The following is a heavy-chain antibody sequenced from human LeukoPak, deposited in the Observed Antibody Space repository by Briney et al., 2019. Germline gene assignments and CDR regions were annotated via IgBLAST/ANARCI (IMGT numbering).Heavy chain of an antibody. Sequence: ASVKVSCKASGYTFTSYAMHWVRQAPGQRLEWMGWINAGNGNTKYSQKFRGRVTITRDTSASTAYMELSSLRSEDTAVYYCASPDFGYCSGGSCFNYYYGMDVWGQGTTVTVSS. V-gene: IGHV1-3*01. CDR2: INAGNGNT. CDR3: ASPDFGYCSGGSCFNYYYGMDV. CDR1: GYTFTSYA. J-gene: IGHJ6*02. D-gene: IGHD2-15*01.